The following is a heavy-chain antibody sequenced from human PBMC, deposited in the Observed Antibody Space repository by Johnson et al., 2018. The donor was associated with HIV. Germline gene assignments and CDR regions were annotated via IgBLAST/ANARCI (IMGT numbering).Heavy chain of an antibody. CDR1: GFTFSSYG. V-gene: IGHV3-30*18. CDR3: AKNGGVGGGSSNGAFDI. CDR2: ISYDGSNK. J-gene: IGHJ3*02. Sequence: QMQLVESGGGLVQPGGSLRLSCAASGFTFSSYGMHWVRQAPGKGLEWVAVISYDGSNKYYADSVKGRFTISRDNSKNTLYLQMNSLRAEETAVYYCAKNGGVGGGSSNGAFDIWGQGTMVTVSS. D-gene: IGHD2-15*01.